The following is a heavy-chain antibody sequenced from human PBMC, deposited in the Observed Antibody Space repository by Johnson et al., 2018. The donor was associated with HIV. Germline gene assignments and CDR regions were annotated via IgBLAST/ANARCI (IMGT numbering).Heavy chain of an antibody. J-gene: IGHJ3*02. V-gene: IGHV3-7*01. Sequence: VQLVESGGALVQPGGSLRLSCTASGFIFRTYWMSWVRQAPGKGLEWVANINRDGSAQNYVDSVKGRFTISKDNARNSLYLQMNSLRAEDTAVYYCARGQTAYSGYDVPLDIWGQGTMVTVSS. CDR3: ARGQTAYSGYDVPLDI. CDR2: INRDGSAQ. CDR1: GFIFRTYW. D-gene: IGHD5-12*01.